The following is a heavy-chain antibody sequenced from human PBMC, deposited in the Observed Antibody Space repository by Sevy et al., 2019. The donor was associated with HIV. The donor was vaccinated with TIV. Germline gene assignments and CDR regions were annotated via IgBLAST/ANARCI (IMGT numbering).Heavy chain of an antibody. Sequence: GGSLRLSCAASGFSFTSHYINWIRRAPVKGLEWISYVRTSGGAVDYADSVKGRFTISRDNCKNTVDLQMNTLRDEDTAVYYCARDSRVHTFGPGSYYSDYFDVWGQGTMVTVSS. CDR3: ARDSRVHTFGPGSYYSDYFDV. D-gene: IGHD3-10*01. J-gene: IGHJ3*01. V-gene: IGHV3-11*01. CDR1: GFSFTSHY. CDR2: VRTSGGAV.